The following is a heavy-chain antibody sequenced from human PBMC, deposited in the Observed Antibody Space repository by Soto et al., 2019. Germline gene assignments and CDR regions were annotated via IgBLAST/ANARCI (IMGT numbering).Heavy chain of an antibody. V-gene: IGHV3-33*01. D-gene: IGHD2-21*02. CDR3: ARDYCGGDCYRFDY. CDR2: IWFDETNK. Sequence: GGSLRLSCAASGFTFSSYGMHWVRQAPGKGLEWVAVIWFDETNKDYADSVKGRFTISRDNSRNMLYLQVNSLRAEDTALYYCARDYCGGDCYRFDYWGQGTLVTVSS. J-gene: IGHJ4*02. CDR1: GFTFSSYG.